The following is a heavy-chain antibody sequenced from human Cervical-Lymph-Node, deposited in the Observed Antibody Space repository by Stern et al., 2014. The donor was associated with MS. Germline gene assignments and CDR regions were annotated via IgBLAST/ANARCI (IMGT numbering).Heavy chain of an antibody. V-gene: IGHV1-18*01. D-gene: IGHD2-15*01. CDR3: ARGLLGRENAFDI. CDR2: ISADNGNT. CDR1: GYTFTSYG. Sequence: VQLEESGAGVVKPGASLKLSCTASGYTFTSYGISWVRQALGPGLEWVGLISADNGNTNYAQKLQSRVTMTTDTSTSTAYMELRSLRSDDTAVYYCARGLLGRENAFDIWGQGTMVTVSS. J-gene: IGHJ3*02.